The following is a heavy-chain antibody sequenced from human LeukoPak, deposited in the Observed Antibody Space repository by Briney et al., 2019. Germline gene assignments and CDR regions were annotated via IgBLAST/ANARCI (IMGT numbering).Heavy chain of an antibody. V-gene: IGHV3-7*01. CDR3: TKDRQGPNQYHMDV. CDR2: INQDGGTT. Sequence: GGSLRLSCTASGFTFSSLWMSWVRQAPGRGPEWVANINQDGGTTYSVASVKGRFTISRDNAKNSLSLQMSSLRAEDTAVYYCTKDRQGPNQYHMDVWGKGTTVTVSS. CDR1: GFTFSSLW. J-gene: IGHJ6*03.